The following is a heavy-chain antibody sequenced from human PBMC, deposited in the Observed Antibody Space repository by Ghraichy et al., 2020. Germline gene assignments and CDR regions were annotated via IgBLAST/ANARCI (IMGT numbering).Heavy chain of an antibody. D-gene: IGHD3-22*01. V-gene: IGHV4-59*01. Sequence: GSLSLTCTVSGGSISSYYWSWIRQPPGKGLEWIGYIYYSGSTNYNPSLKSRVTISVDTSKNQFSRKLSSVTAADTAVYYCAREGYYYDSSGYYSLGAFDIWGQGTMVTVSS. CDR1: GGSISSYY. CDR3: AREGYYYDSSGYYSLGAFDI. CDR2: IYYSGST. J-gene: IGHJ3*02.